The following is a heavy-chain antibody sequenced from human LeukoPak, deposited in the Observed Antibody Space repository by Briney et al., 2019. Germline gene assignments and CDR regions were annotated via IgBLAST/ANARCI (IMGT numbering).Heavy chain of an antibody. CDR1: GFTFSTYW. CDR2: INRDGSST. D-gene: IGHD4-17*01. CDR3: ARDGVRGFTATTPFDY. V-gene: IGHV3-74*01. J-gene: IGHJ4*02. Sequence: GGSLRLSCAASGFTFSTYWMHWVRQAPGKGLVWVSRINRDGSSTSYADSVKGRFTISRDNAKNSLSLQMNSLRVEDTAVYYCARDGVRGFTATTPFDYWGPGTLVTVSS.